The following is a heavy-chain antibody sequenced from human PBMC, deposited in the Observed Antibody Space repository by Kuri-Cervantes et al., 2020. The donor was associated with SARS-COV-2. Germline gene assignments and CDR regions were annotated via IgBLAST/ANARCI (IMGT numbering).Heavy chain of an antibody. D-gene: IGHD6-19*01. J-gene: IGHJ6*02. Sequence: ASVKVSCKASGYTFTSYDINWVRQATGQGLEWMGWINPNSGGTNCAQKFQGRVTMTRDTSISTAYMELSRLRSDDTAVYYCARDTAVAGTVYGMDVWGQGTTVTVSS. CDR2: INPNSGGT. V-gene: IGHV1-2*02. CDR3: ARDTAVAGTVYGMDV. CDR1: GYTFTSYD.